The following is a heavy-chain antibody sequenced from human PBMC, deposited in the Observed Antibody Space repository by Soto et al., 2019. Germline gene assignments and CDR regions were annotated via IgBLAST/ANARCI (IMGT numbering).Heavy chain of an antibody. D-gene: IGHD3-22*01. J-gene: IGHJ4*02. V-gene: IGHV1-24*01. CDR2: FDPEDGET. Sequence: ASVKVSCKVSGYTLTELSMHWVRQAPGKGLEWMGGFDPEDGETIYAQKFQGRVTMTEDTSTDTAYMELSSLRSEDTAVYYCATGRYSSGCIDYWGQGTLVTVSS. CDR3: ATGRYSSGCIDY. CDR1: GYTLTELS.